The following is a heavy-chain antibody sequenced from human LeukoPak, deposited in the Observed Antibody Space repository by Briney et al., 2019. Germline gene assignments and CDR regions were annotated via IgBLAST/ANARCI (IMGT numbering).Heavy chain of an antibody. J-gene: IGHJ6*02. CDR3: ARDDYDSSGQFYGMDV. CDR2: FNWNGGST. V-gene: IGHV3-20*04. D-gene: IGHD3-22*01. CDR1: GFTFDDYG. Sequence: GGSLRLSCAASGFTFDDYGMSWVPQAPGKGLEWVSGFNWNGGSTGYADSVKGRFTVSRDNAKNSLYLQTNSLRAEDTALYYCARDDYDSSGQFYGMDVWGQGTTVTVSS.